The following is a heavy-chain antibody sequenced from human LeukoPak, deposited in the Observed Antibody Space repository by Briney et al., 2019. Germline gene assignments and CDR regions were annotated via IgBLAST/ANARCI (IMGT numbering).Heavy chain of an antibody. D-gene: IGHD5-12*01. CDR2: IYYSGST. CDR3: ARRGKWWLRVEGGRFDY. Sequence: SETLSLTCTVSGGSISSSSYYWGWIRQPPGKGLEWIGGIYYSGSTYYNPSLKSRVTISVDTSKNQFSLKLSSVTAADTAVYYCARRGKWWLRVEGGRFDYWGQGTLVTVSS. J-gene: IGHJ4*02. CDR1: GGSISSSSYY. V-gene: IGHV4-39*07.